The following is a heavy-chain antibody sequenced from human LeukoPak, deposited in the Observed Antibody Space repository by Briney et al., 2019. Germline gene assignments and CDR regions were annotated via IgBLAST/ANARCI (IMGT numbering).Heavy chain of an antibody. CDR2: ITTSGGIK. V-gene: IGHV3-48*03. D-gene: IGHD6-19*01. Sequence: GGSLRLSRATSGFTFSNYEMNWVRQAPGKGLEWVSYITTSGGIKSYADSVKGRFTISRDNAKNSVYLQINSLRAEDTAVYYCARDGVVDSSGWYVDYWGQGTLVTVSS. CDR1: GFTFSNYE. J-gene: IGHJ4*02. CDR3: ARDGVVDSSGWYVDY.